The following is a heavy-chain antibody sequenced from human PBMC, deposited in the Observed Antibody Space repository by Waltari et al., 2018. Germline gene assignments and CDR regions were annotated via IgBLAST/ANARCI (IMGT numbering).Heavy chain of an antibody. CDR3: ARDTPGDGIDY. CDR1: GFSFSGYW. D-gene: IGHD7-27*01. J-gene: IGHJ4*02. Sequence: DVQLVESGGGIGQPGGSQRLSCVASGFSFSGYWRHWVRQDPEKGLVWVAHVNHDGTHTTYADSVKGRFTVSRDNAKNTVYLQMNSLRADDTAVYFCARDTPGDGIDYWGQGTLVTVSS. CDR2: VNHDGTHT. V-gene: IGHV3-74*01.